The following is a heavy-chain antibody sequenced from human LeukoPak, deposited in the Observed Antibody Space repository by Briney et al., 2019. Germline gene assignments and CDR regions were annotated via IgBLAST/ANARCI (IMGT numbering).Heavy chain of an antibody. CDR1: GGSISSYY. D-gene: IGHD6-19*01. V-gene: IGHV4-59*01. Sequence: PSETLSLTCTVSGGSISSYYWSWIRQPPGKGLEWIGYIYYSGSTNYNPSLKSRVTISVDTSKNQFSLKLSSVTAADTAVYYCARNIPWDYWAVAGTSAFDIWGQGTMVTVSS. CDR2: IYYSGST. J-gene: IGHJ3*02. CDR3: ARNIPWDYWAVAGTSAFDI.